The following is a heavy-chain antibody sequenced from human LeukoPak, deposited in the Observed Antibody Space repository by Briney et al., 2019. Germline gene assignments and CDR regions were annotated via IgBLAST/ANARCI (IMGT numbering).Heavy chain of an antibody. CDR2: ISGSGGST. CDR3: ASKHYDILTGYSY. Sequence: GGSLRLSCAASGFTFSSYAMRWVRQAAGKGLEGVSAISGSGGSTYYADFVKGRFTISRDNSKNALYLQMNSLRAEETAVYYCASKHYDILTGYSYWGQGTLVTVSS. D-gene: IGHD3-9*01. J-gene: IGHJ4*02. V-gene: IGHV3-23*01. CDR1: GFTFSSYA.